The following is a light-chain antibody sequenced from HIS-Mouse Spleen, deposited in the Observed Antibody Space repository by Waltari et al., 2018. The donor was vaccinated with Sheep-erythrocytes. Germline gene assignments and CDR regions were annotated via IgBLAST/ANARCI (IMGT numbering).Light chain of an antibody. V-gene: IGLV3-1*01. CDR2: QDS. Sequence: SYELTQPPSVSVSPGQTASITCSGDKLGDKYACWYQQKPGHSPVLVIYQDSKRPSGIPERFSGSNSRNTATLTIGGTQAMDEADYYCQAWDSSTVVFGGGTKLTVL. CDR1: KLGDKY. CDR3: QAWDSSTVV. J-gene: IGLJ2*01.